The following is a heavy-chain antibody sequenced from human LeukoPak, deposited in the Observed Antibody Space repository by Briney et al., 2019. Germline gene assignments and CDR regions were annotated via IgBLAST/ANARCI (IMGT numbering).Heavy chain of an antibody. D-gene: IGHD6-25*01. CDR2: ISSSGSGGNT. CDR3: ARDSGSGWNVNWFDP. J-gene: IGHJ5*02. CDR1: GVTLSNYA. Sequence: PGGSLRLSCVASGVTLSNYAMSWARQAPGKGLEWVSGISSSGSGGNTYYADSVKGRFTISRDSSRNTLFLHMNTLGAEDTAVYYCARDSGSGWNVNWFDPWGQGTLVTVSP. V-gene: IGHV3-23*01.